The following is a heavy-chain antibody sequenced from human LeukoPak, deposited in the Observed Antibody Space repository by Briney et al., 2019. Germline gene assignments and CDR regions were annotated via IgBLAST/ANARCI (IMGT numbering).Heavy chain of an antibody. V-gene: IGHV4-4*07. CDR2: IYTSGST. D-gene: IGHD3-3*01. CDR1: GGSISSYY. Sequence: SETLSLTCTVSGGSISSYYWSWIRQPAGKGLEWIGRIYTSGSTNYNLSLKSRVTMSVDTSKNQFSLKLSSVTAADTAVYYCAREDDFWSGHDAFDIWGQGTMVTVSS. CDR3: AREDDFWSGHDAFDI. J-gene: IGHJ3*02.